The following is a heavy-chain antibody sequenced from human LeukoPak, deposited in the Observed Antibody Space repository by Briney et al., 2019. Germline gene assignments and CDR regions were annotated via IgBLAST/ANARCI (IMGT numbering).Heavy chain of an antibody. CDR3: ARQGYDFWSGYYKPDYFDY. CDR2: INHSGST. CDR1: GGSFSGYY. Sequence: SETLSLTCAVYGGSFSGYYWSWIRQPPGKGLEWIGEINHSGSTNYNPSLKSRVTISVDTSKNQFSLKLSSVTAADTAVYYCARQGYDFWSGYYKPDYFDYWGQGTLVTVSS. J-gene: IGHJ4*02. D-gene: IGHD3-3*01. V-gene: IGHV4-34*01.